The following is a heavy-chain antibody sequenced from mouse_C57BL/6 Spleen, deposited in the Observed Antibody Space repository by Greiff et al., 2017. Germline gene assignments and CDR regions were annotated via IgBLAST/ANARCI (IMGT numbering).Heavy chain of an antibody. Sequence: QVQLQQPGAELVKPGASVTLSCKASGYTFTSYWMQWVKQRPGQGLEWIGEIGPSDSYNNSNQKFNGKATLTVATSSSQAYMQLSSLTSEDSAVYYCARRRITTVVKAFDVWGTGTTVTVSS. CDR2: IGPSDSYN. J-gene: IGHJ1*03. CDR1: GYTFTSYW. D-gene: IGHD1-1*01. V-gene: IGHV1-50*01. CDR3: ARRRITTVVKAFDV.